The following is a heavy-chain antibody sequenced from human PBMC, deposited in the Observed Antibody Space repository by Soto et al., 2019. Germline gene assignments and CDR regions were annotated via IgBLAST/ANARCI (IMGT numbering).Heavy chain of an antibody. Sequence: EVQLLESGGGLVQPGGSLRLSCAASGFTFSSYAMSWVRQAPGKGLEWVSAISGSGGSTYYADSVKGRFTISRDNAKNALYLQMNSLRAEDTAVYYCAKSSREYRYGYDSDYWGQGTLVTVAS. J-gene: IGHJ4*02. V-gene: IGHV3-23*01. CDR1: GFTFSSYA. CDR2: ISGSGGST. CDR3: AKSSREYRYGYDSDY. D-gene: IGHD5-18*01.